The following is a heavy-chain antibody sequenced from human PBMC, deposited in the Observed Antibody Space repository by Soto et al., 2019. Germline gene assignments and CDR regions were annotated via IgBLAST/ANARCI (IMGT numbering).Heavy chain of an antibody. CDR2: ISGSGGTA. D-gene: IGHD3-10*01. CDR3: AKGRGQKWNFDY. V-gene: IGHV3-23*01. J-gene: IGHJ4*02. CDR1: GFTFSSYA. Sequence: EVQLLESGGGSVQPGGSLRLSCAASGFTFSSYAMHWVRRPPGKGLEWVSSISGSGGTAYYADSVKGRFSISRDSLVNTLYLQVNSLRAADTAVYYCAKGRGQKWNFDYWGQGTLVTVSP.